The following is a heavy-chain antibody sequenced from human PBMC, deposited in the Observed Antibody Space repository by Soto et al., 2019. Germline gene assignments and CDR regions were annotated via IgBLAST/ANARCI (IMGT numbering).Heavy chain of an antibody. D-gene: IGHD4-4*01. CDR1: GYTFTDYD. Sequence: QVQLVKSGAEVKKPGASVKVSCKASGYTFTDYDINWVRKATGQELEWMGWMNPNSGNTGYAQKFQGRVTMTRNTAISTAYMELSSLTSDDTAVFYCERGKAGNFADWGHGTLVTVSS. J-gene: IGHJ1*01. V-gene: IGHV1-8*01. CDR2: MNPNSGNT. CDR3: ERGKAGNFAD.